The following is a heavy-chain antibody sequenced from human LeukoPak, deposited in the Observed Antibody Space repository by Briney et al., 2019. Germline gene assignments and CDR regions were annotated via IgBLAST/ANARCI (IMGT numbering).Heavy chain of an antibody. CDR2: IYSGGST. Sequence: GGSLRPTCAASGFTVSSNYMSWVRQAPGKGLEWVSIIYSGGSTFYADSVKGRFTISRDNSKNTLYLQMNSLRAEDTAVYYCARGGSYLSAFDIWGQGTMVTVSS. D-gene: IGHD1-26*01. CDR1: GFTVSSNY. CDR3: ARGGSYLSAFDI. J-gene: IGHJ3*02. V-gene: IGHV3-53*01.